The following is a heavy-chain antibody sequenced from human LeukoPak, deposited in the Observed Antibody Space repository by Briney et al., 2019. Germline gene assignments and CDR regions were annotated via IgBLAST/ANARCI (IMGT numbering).Heavy chain of an antibody. D-gene: IGHD3-16*01. Sequence: QSGGSLRLSCAASGFTFSSYWMSWVRQAPGKGLEWVANIKQDGSEKYYVDSVKGRFTISRDNAKNSLYLQMNSLRAEDTAVYYCARYRFGGSSLYYFDYWGQGTLVTVSS. CDR3: ARYRFGGSSLYYFDY. CDR2: IKQDGSEK. V-gene: IGHV3-7*01. CDR1: GFTFSSYW. J-gene: IGHJ4*02.